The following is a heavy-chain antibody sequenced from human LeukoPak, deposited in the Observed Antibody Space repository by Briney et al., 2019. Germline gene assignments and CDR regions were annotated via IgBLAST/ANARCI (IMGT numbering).Heavy chain of an antibody. CDR3: ARVVERPYYFDY. CDR2: IYTSGST. CDR1: GGSISSGSYY. V-gene: IGHV4-61*02. D-gene: IGHD1-1*01. Sequence: PSETLSLTRTVSGGSISSGSYYWSWIRQPAGKGLEWIGRIYTSGSTNYNPSLKSRVTISVDTSKNQFSLKLSSVTAADTAVYYCARVVERPYYFDYWGQGTLVTVSS. J-gene: IGHJ4*02.